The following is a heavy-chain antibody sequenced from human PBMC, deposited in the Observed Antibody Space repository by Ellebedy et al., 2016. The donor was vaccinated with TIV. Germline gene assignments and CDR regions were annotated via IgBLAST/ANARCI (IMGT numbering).Heavy chain of an antibody. CDR2: IYHSGST. CDR3: ASSPSGYEIPY. D-gene: IGHD5-12*01. V-gene: IGHV4-39*07. Sequence: SETLSLXXNVSGGTISGTNYYWGWIRQSPEKGLEWIGSIYHSGSTYYNPSLKSRLTISLDTTKNQFSLRLDSVTAADTAVYYCASSPSGYEIPYWGQGTLVTVSS. J-gene: IGHJ4*02. CDR1: GGTISGTNYY.